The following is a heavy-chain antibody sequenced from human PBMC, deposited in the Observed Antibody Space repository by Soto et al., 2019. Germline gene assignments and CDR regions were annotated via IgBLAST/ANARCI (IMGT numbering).Heavy chain of an antibody. CDR2: INHSGST. CDR3: ARAIAAAGRADY. J-gene: IGHJ4*02. D-gene: IGHD6-13*01. V-gene: IGHV4-34*01. CDR1: GGSFRGYY. Sequence: SETLSLTCAVYGGSFRGYYCSWIRQPPGKGLEWIGEINHSGSTNYNPSLKSRVTISVDTSKNQFSLKLSSVTAADTAVYYCARAIAAAGRADYWGQGTLVTVSS.